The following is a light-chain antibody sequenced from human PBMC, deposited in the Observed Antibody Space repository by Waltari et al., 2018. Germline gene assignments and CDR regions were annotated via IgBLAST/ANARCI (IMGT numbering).Light chain of an antibody. CDR2: DNN. CDR3: GTWDSSLSAGV. CDR1: SANIGNNS. Sequence: QSVLTQPHSVSAAPGQKVTISCAGSSANIGNNSVSWYQQLPGTDPKLLIYDNNKRPSGIPDRFSGSKSGTSATLGITGLQTGDEADYYCGTWDSSLSAGVFGGGTKLTVL. J-gene: IGLJ2*01. V-gene: IGLV1-51*01.